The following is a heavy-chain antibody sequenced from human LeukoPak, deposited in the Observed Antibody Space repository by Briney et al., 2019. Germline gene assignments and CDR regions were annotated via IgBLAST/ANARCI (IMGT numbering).Heavy chain of an antibody. J-gene: IGHJ4*02. V-gene: IGHV4-34*01. CDR1: GGSFSGYY. CDR2: INHSGST. CDR3: ARHSECYGDYPHFDY. D-gene: IGHD4-17*01. Sequence: SETLSLTCAVYGGSFSGYYWSWIRQPPGKGLEWIGEINHSGSTNYNPSLKSRVTISVDTSKNQFSLKLSSVTAADTAVYYCARHSECYGDYPHFDYWGQGTLVTVSS.